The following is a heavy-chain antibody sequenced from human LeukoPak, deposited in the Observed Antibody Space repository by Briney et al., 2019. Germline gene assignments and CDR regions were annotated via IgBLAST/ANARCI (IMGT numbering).Heavy chain of an antibody. V-gene: IGHV3-30*03. J-gene: IGHJ5*02. D-gene: IGHD6-19*01. CDR3: AISSGWYGGFET. Sequence: GSLRLSCAASGFTFSSYGMHWVRQAPGKGLEWVAVISYDGSNKYYADSVEGRFTISRDNSKNTLYLQMNSLRAEDTAVYYCAISSGWYGGFETWGQGTLVTVSS. CDR1: GFTFSSYG. CDR2: ISYDGSNK.